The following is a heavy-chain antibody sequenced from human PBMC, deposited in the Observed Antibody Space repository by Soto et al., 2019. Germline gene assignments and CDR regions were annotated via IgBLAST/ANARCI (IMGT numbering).Heavy chain of an antibody. CDR2: ISGSGGST. J-gene: IGHJ6*02. D-gene: IGHD3-22*01. CDR1: GFTFSSYA. Sequence: PGGSLRLSCAASGFTFSSYAMSWVRQAPGKGLEWVSAISGSGGSTYYADSVKGRFTISRDNSKNTLYLQMNSLRAEDTAVYYCAKIPLYDSSGYYYASDVWGQGTTVTV. CDR3: AKIPLYDSSGYYYASDV. V-gene: IGHV3-23*01.